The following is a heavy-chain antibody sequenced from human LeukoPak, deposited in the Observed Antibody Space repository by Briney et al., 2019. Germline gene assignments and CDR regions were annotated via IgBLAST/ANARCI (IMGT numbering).Heavy chain of an antibody. J-gene: IGHJ4*02. CDR3: ARANSGSYRLYLDY. D-gene: IGHD1-26*01. V-gene: IGHV3-66*01. Sequence: GGSLRLSCAASGFSFRTYAMSWVRQAPGKGLEWVSVIYSGGSAYYADSVKGRFTISRDNSKNTLYLQMNSLGAEDTAVYYCARANSGSYRLYLDYWGQGTLSPSPQ. CDR2: IYSGGSA. CDR1: GFSFRTYA.